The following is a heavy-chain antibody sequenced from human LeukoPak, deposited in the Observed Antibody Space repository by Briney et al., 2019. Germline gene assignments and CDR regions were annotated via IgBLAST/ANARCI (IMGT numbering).Heavy chain of an antibody. CDR1: GYSFTSYW. CDR3: TRLDGSGTYSRGPDY. V-gene: IGHV5-51*01. CDR2: IYPGDSDT. J-gene: IGHJ4*02. D-gene: IGHD3-10*01. Sequence: GESLKISCKGSGYSFTSYWIGWVRQMPGKGLEWMGIIYPGDSDTRYSPSFQGQVTISADKSISTAYLQWSSLKASDTAMYYCTRLDGSGTYSRGPDYWGQGTLVTVSS.